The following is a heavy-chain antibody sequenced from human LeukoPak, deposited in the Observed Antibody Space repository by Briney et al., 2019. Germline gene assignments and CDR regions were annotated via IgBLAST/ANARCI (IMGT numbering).Heavy chain of an antibody. Sequence: GGSLRLSCAASGFTFSSFSMNWLRQAPGKGLEWVSSISSSSSYIYYADSVKGRFTISRDNAKNSLYLQMNSLRAEDTAVYYCARGADILTGYVTFDYWGQGSLVTVSS. D-gene: IGHD3-9*01. J-gene: IGHJ4*02. V-gene: IGHV3-21*01. CDR2: ISSSSSYI. CDR1: GFTFSSFS. CDR3: ARGADILTGYVTFDY.